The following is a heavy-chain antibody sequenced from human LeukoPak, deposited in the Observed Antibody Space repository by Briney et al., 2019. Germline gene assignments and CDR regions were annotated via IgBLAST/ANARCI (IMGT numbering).Heavy chain of an antibody. CDR2: IKQDGSEK. CDR1: GFTFSNYW. CDR3: ARELGYCSGSSCWFYFDY. V-gene: IGHV3-7*05. Sequence: PGGSLRLSCAASGFTFSNYWMSWVRQAPGKGLEWVANIKQDGSEKNYVDSVKGRFTISRDNAKDSLYLQVNSLRAADTAVYYCARELGYCSGSSCWFYFDYWGQGALVTVSS. J-gene: IGHJ4*02. D-gene: IGHD2-2*01.